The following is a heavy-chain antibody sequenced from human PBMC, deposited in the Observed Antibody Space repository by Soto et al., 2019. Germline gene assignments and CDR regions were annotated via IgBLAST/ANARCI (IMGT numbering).Heavy chain of an antibody. CDR1: GYTFASYG. D-gene: IGHD4-17*01. V-gene: IGHV1-18*01. Sequence: QVQLVQSGAEVKKPGASVKVSCKASGYTFASYGIRWVRQAPGQGLEWMGWISGYNGNTNYAQNFQGRVTMTTDTTPSTAYMELRSLRSDDTAVYYCTIDSMTTVTTFGYWGHGTLVTVSS. J-gene: IGHJ4*01. CDR3: TIDSMTTVTTFGY. CDR2: ISGYNGNT.